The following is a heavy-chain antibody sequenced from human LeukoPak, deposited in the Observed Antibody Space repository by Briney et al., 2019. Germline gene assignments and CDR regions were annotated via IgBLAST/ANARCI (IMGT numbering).Heavy chain of an antibody. J-gene: IGHJ4*02. Sequence: VGSLRLSCAASGFTFSSYFMSCVRQSPSPELKCFSAISGSVGITYYADYVKGRFTISRDNSKNTLYLLMISLRAEDTAVYYCAKARGNFDWLSGLGYYFDYWGQGTLVTVSS. CDR1: GFTFSSYF. D-gene: IGHD3-9*01. CDR2: ISGSVGIT. CDR3: AKARGNFDWLSGLGYYFDY. V-gene: IGHV3-23*01.